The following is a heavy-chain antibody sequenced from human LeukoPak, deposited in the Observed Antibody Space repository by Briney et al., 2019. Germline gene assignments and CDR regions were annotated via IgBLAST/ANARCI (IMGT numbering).Heavy chain of an antibody. CDR2: IYYSGST. D-gene: IGHD3-10*01. J-gene: IGHJ6*02. V-gene: IGHV4-31*03. CDR3: ARASHYGSGDKVGYYYGMDV. CDR1: GGSVSSGGYY. Sequence: TLSLTCTVSGGSVSSGGYYWSWIRQHPGKGLEWIGYIYYSGSTYYNSSLKSRVTISVDTSKNQFSLKLSSVTAADTAVYYCARASHYGSGDKVGYYYGMDVWGQGTTVTVSS.